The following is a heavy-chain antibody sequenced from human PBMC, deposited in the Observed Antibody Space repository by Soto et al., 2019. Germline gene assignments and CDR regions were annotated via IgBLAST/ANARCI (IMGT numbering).Heavy chain of an antibody. CDR1: GFTFDDYA. CDR3: VKDSYADFHRVLSTAEYFFDY. CDR2: ITWNSGKI. Sequence: GGSLRLSCTASGFTFDDYAMHWVRQGPGRGLEWVSGITWNSGKIAYADSVKGRFTIARDDDNNSLYLQMNSLRPEDTALYYCVKDSYADFHRVLSTAEYFFDYWGHGTLVTVSS. D-gene: IGHD2-15*01. V-gene: IGHV3-9*01. J-gene: IGHJ4*01.